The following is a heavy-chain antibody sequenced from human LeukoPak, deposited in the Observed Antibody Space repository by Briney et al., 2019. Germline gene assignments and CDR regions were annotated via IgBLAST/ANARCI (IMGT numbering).Heavy chain of an antibody. D-gene: IGHD5-24*01. CDR2: LNPSGGTT. J-gene: IGHJ4*02. CDR1: GYTFTSYY. Sequence: ASVKVSCKASGYTFTSYYMHWVRQAPGQGLDWMGILNPSGGTTSYAQKFQGRVIMTRDTSTNTVYMELSSLRSEDTAVYYCARVDGDGYRANDYWGQGTLVTVSS. V-gene: IGHV1-46*01. CDR3: ARVDGDGYRANDY.